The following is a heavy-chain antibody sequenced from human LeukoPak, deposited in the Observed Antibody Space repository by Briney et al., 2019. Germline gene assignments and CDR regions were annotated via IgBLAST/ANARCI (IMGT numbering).Heavy chain of an antibody. CDR2: ISWNSGSI. CDR3: AKDMSPDSSSWAGFDP. J-gene: IGHJ5*02. Sequence: GGSLRLSCAASGFTFDDYAMHWVRQAPGKGLEWVSGISWNSGSIGYADSVKGRFTISRDNAKNSLYLQMNSLRAEDTALYYCAKDMSPDSSSWAGFDPWGQGTLVTVSS. V-gene: IGHV3-9*01. CDR1: GFTFDDYA. D-gene: IGHD6-13*01.